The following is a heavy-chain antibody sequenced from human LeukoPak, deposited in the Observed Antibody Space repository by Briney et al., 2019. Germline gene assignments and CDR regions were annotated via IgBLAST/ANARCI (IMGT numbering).Heavy chain of an antibody. CDR3: ARAYLHSGSYLWGYYYYMDV. D-gene: IGHD1-26*01. V-gene: IGHV3-9*01. Sequence: PGRSLRLSCAASGFTFDDYAMHWVRQAPGKGLEWVSGISWNSGSIGYADSVKGRFTISRDNAKNSLYLQMNSLRAEDTAVYYCARAYLHSGSYLWGYYYYMDVWGKGTTVTVSS. CDR2: ISWNSGSI. CDR1: GFTFDDYA. J-gene: IGHJ6*03.